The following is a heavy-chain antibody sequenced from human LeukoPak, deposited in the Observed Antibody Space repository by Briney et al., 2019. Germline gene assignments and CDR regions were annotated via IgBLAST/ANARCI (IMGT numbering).Heavy chain of an antibody. V-gene: IGHV3-74*01. Sequence: PGGSLRLSCAASGFSFSSFWMHWVRQAPGKGLVWVSGIKSDGAGTSYVDSVKGRFTISRDSAKNSLYLQMNSLRAEDTAVYYCARARSGSYSLDYWGQGTLVTVSS. CDR1: GFSFSSFW. J-gene: IGHJ4*02. CDR2: IKSDGAGT. D-gene: IGHD1-26*01. CDR3: ARARSGSYSLDY.